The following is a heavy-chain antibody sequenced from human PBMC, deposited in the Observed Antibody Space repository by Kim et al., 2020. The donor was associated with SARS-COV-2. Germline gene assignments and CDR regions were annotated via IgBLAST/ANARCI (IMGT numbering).Heavy chain of an antibody. D-gene: IGHD6-6*01. CDR2: ISSSSSTI. V-gene: IGHV3-48*04. CDR1: GFTFSSYS. Sequence: GGSLRLSCAASGFTFSSYSMNWVRQAPGKGLEWVSYISSSSSTIYYEDSVKGRFTISRDNAKNSLYLQMNSLRAEDTAVYYCARVVAARGFDYWGQGTLVTVSS. J-gene: IGHJ4*02. CDR3: ARVVAARGFDY.